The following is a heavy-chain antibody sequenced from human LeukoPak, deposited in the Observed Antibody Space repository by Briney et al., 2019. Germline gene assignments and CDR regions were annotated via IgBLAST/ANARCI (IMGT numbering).Heavy chain of an antibody. Sequence: SETLSLTCAVYGGSFSGYYWSWIRQPPGKGLEWIGEINHSGSTNYNPSLKSRVTISVDTSKNQFSPKLSSVTAADTAVYYCARRGSGWYYFDYWGQGTLVTVSS. V-gene: IGHV4-34*01. CDR3: ARRGSGWYYFDY. CDR2: INHSGST. D-gene: IGHD6-19*01. CDR1: GGSFSGYY. J-gene: IGHJ4*02.